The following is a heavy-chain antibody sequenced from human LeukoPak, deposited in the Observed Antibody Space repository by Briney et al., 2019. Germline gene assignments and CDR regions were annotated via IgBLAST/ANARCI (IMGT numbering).Heavy chain of an antibody. J-gene: IGHJ4*02. V-gene: IGHV3-13*01. CDR2: IGTAGDT. CDR3: ARASGINDYVWGSYRYSYYFDY. CDR1: GFTFSSYD. Sequence: GGSLRLSCAASGFTFSSYDMHWVRQAPGKGLEWVSAIGTAGDTYYPGSVKGRFTISRENAKNSLYLQMNSLRAGDTAVYYCARASGINDYVWGSYRYSYYFDYWGREPWSPSPQ. D-gene: IGHD3-16*02.